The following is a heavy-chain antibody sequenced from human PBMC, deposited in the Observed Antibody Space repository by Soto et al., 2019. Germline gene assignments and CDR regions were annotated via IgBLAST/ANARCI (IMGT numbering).Heavy chain of an antibody. Sequence: GGSLRLSCAASGFTFSNAWMNWVRQAPGKGLEWVGRIKSKTDGGTTDYAAPVKGRFTISRDDSKNTLYLQMNSLKTEDTAVYYCMGLAVAGVRNYWGQGTLVTVSS. D-gene: IGHD6-19*01. V-gene: IGHV3-15*07. CDR3: MGLAVAGVRNY. J-gene: IGHJ4*02. CDR2: IKSKTDGGTT. CDR1: GFTFSNAW.